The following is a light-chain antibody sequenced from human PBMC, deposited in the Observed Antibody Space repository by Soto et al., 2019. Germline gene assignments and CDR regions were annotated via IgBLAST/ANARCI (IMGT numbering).Light chain of an antibody. J-gene: IGKJ1*01. V-gene: IGKV1-27*01. CDR1: RGIYTH. CDR2: AAS. Sequence: DIQMTQSPSSLSASVGDRVTITCRASRGIYTHLAWYQQKTGNAPKLLIYAASTLQSGVPSRCSASGSGTDFILNISALQAEDVGTYFCQTYAKAPCTFGRGNKV. CDR3: QTYAKAPCT.